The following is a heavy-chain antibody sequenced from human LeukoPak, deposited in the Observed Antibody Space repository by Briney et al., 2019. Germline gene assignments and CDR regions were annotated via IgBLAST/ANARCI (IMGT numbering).Heavy chain of an antibody. CDR2: ISGSGGST. Sequence: EGSLRLSCAASGFTFSSYAMSWVRQAPGKGLAWVSAISGSGGSTYYADSVKGRFTISRDNSKNTLYLQMNSLRAEDTAVYYCAKDPASNTMIVHDYWGQGTLVTVSS. V-gene: IGHV3-23*01. CDR1: GFTFSSYA. CDR3: AKDPASNTMIVHDY. D-gene: IGHD3-22*01. J-gene: IGHJ4*02.